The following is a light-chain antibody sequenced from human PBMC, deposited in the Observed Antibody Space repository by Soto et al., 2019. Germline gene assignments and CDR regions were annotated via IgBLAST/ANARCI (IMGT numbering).Light chain of an antibody. CDR1: QRVRSD. Sequence: EIVLTQSPATLSVCAGVGAALSCGSSQRVRSDLAWYQHKPGLAPRLLIYGVSTRATGIPVRVSGSGSGTEFTLSISSLQSEDSAIYDCQHYNNLPLTVGGGTKVDIK. J-gene: IGKJ4*01. CDR3: QHYNNLPLT. V-gene: IGKV3-15*01. CDR2: GVS.